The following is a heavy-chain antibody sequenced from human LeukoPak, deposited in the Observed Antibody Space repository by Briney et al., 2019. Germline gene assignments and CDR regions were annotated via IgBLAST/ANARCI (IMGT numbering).Heavy chain of an antibody. CDR2: IYYTGTT. D-gene: IGHD2-21*01. CDR3: ARNLGGDTYSYLDV. J-gene: IGHJ6*03. V-gene: IGHV4-31*03. CDR1: GGSISSGDYY. Sequence: KASETLSLTCTVSGGSISSGDYYWSWIRQHPGKGLEWIGFIYYTGTTYYNPSLKSRIAISVDTSKKHFSLNLTSVTAADTALYYCARNLGGDTYSYLDVWGKGTTVTVSS.